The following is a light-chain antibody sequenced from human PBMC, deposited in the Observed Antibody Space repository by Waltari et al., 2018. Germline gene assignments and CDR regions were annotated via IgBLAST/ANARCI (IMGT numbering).Light chain of an antibody. J-gene: IGKJ1*01. CDR3: QQYYGYPRT. CDR2: KTS. Sequence: DIQMTQSPSTLSASVGDRVTFTCRASQSISNWLAWYQQKPGQAPKLRIYKTSSLESGVPSRFSGSGSGTEFTLIISSLQPEDVAAFYCQQYYGYPRTFGQGTKVEIK. V-gene: IGKV1-5*03. CDR1: QSISNW.